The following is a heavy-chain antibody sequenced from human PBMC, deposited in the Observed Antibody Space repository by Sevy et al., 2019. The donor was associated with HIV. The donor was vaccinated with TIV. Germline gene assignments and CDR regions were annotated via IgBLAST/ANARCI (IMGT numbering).Heavy chain of an antibody. D-gene: IGHD4-17*01. CDR2: ISGSGGST. V-gene: IGHV3-23*01. CDR3: AKAMRGGTVARLFDY. Sequence: GGSLRLSCAASGFTFSSYAMSWVRQAPGKGLEWVSVISGSGGSTYYADSVKGRFTISRDNSKNTLYLQMNSLRAEDTAVYYCAKAMRGGTVARLFDYWGQGTLVTVSS. CDR1: GFTFSSYA. J-gene: IGHJ4*02.